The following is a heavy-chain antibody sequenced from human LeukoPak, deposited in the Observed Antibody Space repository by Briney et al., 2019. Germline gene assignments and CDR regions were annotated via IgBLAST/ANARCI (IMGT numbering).Heavy chain of an antibody. CDR3: ARVGYLLIDY. D-gene: IGHD2-15*01. CDR2: INSDGSST. CDR1: GFTLTSYW. Sequence: PGGSLRLSCAASGFTLTSYWMHWVRQAPGKGLVWVSRINSDGSSTDYADSVKGRFTISRDNAKNTLYLQMNSLGAEDTAVYYCARVGYLLIDYWGQGTLVTVSS. V-gene: IGHV3-74*01. J-gene: IGHJ4*02.